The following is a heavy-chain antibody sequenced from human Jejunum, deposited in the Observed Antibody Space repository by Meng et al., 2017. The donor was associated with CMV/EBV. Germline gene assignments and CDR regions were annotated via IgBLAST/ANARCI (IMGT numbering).Heavy chain of an antibody. CDR2: ISAYNGNI. Sequence: QAPVGQSGGEVKKPGASMKVSWKASGYTFTNYGIPWVRQAPGQGLGWMGWISAYNGNINYAQKLQGRVNMTPDTSTSTAYMELRSLRSDDTAVYYCARVEVGITSGDYWGQGTLVTVSS. CDR1: GYTFTNYG. CDR3: ARVEVGITSGDY. D-gene: IGHD1-26*01. V-gene: IGHV1-18*01. J-gene: IGHJ4*02.